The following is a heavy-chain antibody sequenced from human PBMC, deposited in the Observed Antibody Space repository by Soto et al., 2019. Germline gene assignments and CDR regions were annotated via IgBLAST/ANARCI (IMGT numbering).Heavy chain of an antibody. CDR2: VNHSGST. J-gene: IGHJ6*02. CDR1: GGSFSGYY. D-gene: IGHD6-13*01. Sequence: ASETLSLTCAVYGGSFSGYYWSWIRQPPGKGLEWIGEVNHSGSTNYNPSLKSRVTISVDTSKNQFSLKLSSVTAADTAVYYCARGRIAAAGIYYYYYYGMDVWGQGTTVTVSS. V-gene: IGHV4-34*01. CDR3: ARGRIAAAGIYYYYYYGMDV.